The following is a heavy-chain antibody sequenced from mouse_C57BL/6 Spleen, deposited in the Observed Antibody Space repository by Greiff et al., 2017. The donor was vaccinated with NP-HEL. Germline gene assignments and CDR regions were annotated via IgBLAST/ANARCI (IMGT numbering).Heavy chain of an antibody. V-gene: IGHV5-17*01. CDR2: ISSGSSTI. D-gene: IGHD1-1*01. Sequence: DVQLVESGGGLVKPGGSLKLSCAASGFTFSDYGMHWVRQAPEKGLEWVAYISSGSSTIYYADTVKGRFTISRDNAKNTLFLQMTSLRSEDTAMYYCARPGNYYGSSYDFDYWGQGTTLTVSS. CDR3: ARPGNYYGSSYDFDY. CDR1: GFTFSDYG. J-gene: IGHJ2*01.